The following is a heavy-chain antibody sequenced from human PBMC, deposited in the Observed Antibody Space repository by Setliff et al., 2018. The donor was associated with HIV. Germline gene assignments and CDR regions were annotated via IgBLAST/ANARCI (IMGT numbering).Heavy chain of an antibody. CDR1: GFTFSTYG. CDR2: IEHDGSKK. V-gene: IGHV3-30*02. J-gene: IGHJ5*02. CDR3: ARNLYYYDNSGSGWFDP. Sequence: GGSLRLSCAVSGFTFSTYGMHWVRQAPGKGLEWVTFIEHDGSKKFYADSVKGRFTISRDNSKNTLYLQMNSLRAEDTAVYYCARNLYYYDNSGSGWFDPWGQGTLVTVSS. D-gene: IGHD3-22*01.